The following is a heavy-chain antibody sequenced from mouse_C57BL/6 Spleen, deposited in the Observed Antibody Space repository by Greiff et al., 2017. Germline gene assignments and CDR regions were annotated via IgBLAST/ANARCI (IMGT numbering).Heavy chain of an antibody. CDR1: GYTFTSYW. CDR3: ARGPYYYGSSLREDY. CDR2: IHPNSGST. J-gene: IGHJ2*01. V-gene: IGHV1-64*01. Sequence: QVQLQQPGAELVKPGASVKLSCKASGYTFTSYWMHWVKQRPGQGLEWIGMIHPNSGSTNYNEKFKSKATLTVDKSSSTAYMQLSSLTSEDSAVYYCARGPYYYGSSLREDYWGQGTTLTVSS. D-gene: IGHD1-1*01.